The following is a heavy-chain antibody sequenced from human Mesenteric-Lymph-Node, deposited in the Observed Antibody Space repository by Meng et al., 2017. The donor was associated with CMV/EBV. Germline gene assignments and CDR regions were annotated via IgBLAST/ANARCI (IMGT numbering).Heavy chain of an antibody. CDR1: GYTFTGTY. Sequence: SCNASGYTFTGTYIHWMRQALGQGLEWMGRINPASMGTNYAQKFQGRVTMTRDTSISTAYMELTRLTSDDTAVYYCARDDAVGSLDCWGQGTLVTVSS. D-gene: IGHD3-10*01. V-gene: IGHV1-2*06. CDR2: INPASMGT. J-gene: IGHJ4*02. CDR3: ARDDAVGSLDC.